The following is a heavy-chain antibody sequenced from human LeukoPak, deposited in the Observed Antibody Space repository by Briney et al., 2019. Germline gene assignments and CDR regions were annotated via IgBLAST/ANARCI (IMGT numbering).Heavy chain of an antibody. CDR2: IYYSGST. D-gene: IGHD5-12*01. Sequence: SQTLSLTCTVSGGSISRGGYYWSWIRQHPGKGLEWIGYIYYSGSTYYNPSLKSRVTISVDTSKNQFSLKLSSVTAADTAVYYCARAGSPGEMATIPFDYWGQGTLVTVSS. J-gene: IGHJ4*02. CDR3: ARAGSPGEMATIPFDY. CDR1: GGSISRGGYY. V-gene: IGHV4-31*03.